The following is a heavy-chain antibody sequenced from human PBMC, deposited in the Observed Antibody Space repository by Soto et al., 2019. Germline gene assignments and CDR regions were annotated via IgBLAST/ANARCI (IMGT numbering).Heavy chain of an antibody. CDR2: ISASGATT. Sequence: EVQLLESGGGLVQPGGSLRLSCAVSGFTFSSYTMSWVRQAPGKGLEWVSSISASGATTYYTDSVKGRFTISRDNSKNTLYLPMNTLSAEDMAVYYCAKDWSVLEFLEVVWGKGTTVTVAS. CDR1: GFTFSSYT. V-gene: IGHV3-23*01. CDR3: AKDWSVLEFLEVV. J-gene: IGHJ6*04. D-gene: IGHD3-3*02.